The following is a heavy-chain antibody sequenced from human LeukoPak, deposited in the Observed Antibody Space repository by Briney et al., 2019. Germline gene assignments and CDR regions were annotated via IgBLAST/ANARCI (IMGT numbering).Heavy chain of an antibody. CDR2: MNPNSGNT. V-gene: IGHV1-8*01. CDR3: ARGRPKWDAFDI. CDR1: GYTFTSYD. Sequence: ASVKVSCKASGYTFTSYDLNWVRQATGQGLEWMGWMNPNSGNTGYAQKFQGRVTMTRNTSISTAYMELSSLRSEDTAVYYCARGRPKWDAFDIWGQGTMVTVSS. J-gene: IGHJ3*02. D-gene: IGHD1-26*01.